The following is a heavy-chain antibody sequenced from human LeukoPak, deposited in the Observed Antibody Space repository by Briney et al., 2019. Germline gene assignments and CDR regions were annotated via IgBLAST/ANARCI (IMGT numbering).Heavy chain of an antibody. Sequence: GGSLRLSCAASGFTFDDYAMHWVRQAPGKGLEWVSGISGSGGSTYYADSVKGRFTISRDNSKNTLYLQMNSLRAEDTAVYYCAKGLRGWSYFDYWGQGTLVTVSS. CDR1: GFTFDDYA. J-gene: IGHJ4*02. CDR2: ISGSGGST. CDR3: AKGLRGWSYFDY. V-gene: IGHV3-23*01. D-gene: IGHD3-10*01.